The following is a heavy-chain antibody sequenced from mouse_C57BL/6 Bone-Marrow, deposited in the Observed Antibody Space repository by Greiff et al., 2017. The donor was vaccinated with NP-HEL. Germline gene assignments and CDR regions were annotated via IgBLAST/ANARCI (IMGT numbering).Heavy chain of an antibody. Sequence: VQLQQSGPELVKPGASVKISCKASGYTFTDYYMNWVKQSHGKSLEWIGDINPNNGGTSYNQKFKGKATLTVDKSSSTAYMELRSLTSEDSAVYYCARMGNYGSSYDYFDYWGQGTTLTVSS. D-gene: IGHD1-1*01. CDR2: INPNNGGT. CDR3: ARMGNYGSSYDYFDY. V-gene: IGHV1-26*01. J-gene: IGHJ2*01. CDR1: GYTFTDYY.